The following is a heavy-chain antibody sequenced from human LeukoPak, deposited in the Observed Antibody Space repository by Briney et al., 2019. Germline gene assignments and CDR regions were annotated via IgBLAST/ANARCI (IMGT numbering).Heavy chain of an antibody. CDR1: GLTFSTYT. CDR3: AKDTLQLWKYFDH. CDR2: ISSSGGST. Sequence: GGSLRLSCAASGLTFSTYTMSWVRQAPGKGLEWVSTISSSGGSTYYADSVKGRFTISSDRSKNTLYLQMNSLRAEDTAVYYCAKDTLQLWKYFDHWGQGTLVTVSS. V-gene: IGHV3-23*01. D-gene: IGHD5-18*01. J-gene: IGHJ4*02.